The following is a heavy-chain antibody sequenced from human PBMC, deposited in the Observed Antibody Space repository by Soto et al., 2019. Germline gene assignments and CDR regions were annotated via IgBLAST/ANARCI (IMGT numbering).Heavy chain of an antibody. Sequence: GGFLRLSCAASGLTVSSSRMTWVRQAPGKGLEWASSISGVNGAHYADSVKGRFTISRDNSKNTLYLHMSSLTAEDTAVYYCAKAYSTGWSEGYFDYWGQGTLVTVSS. V-gene: IGHV3-23*01. J-gene: IGHJ4*02. CDR3: AKAYSTGWSEGYFDY. CDR1: GLTVSSSR. CDR2: ISGVNGA. D-gene: IGHD6-19*01.